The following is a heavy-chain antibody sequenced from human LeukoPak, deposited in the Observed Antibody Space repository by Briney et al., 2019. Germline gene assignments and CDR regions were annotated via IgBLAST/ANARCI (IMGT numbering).Heavy chain of an antibody. CDR1: GYTLTELS. J-gene: IGHJ3*02. Sequence: GASVKVSCKVSGYTLTELSMHWVRQAPGKGLEWMGGFDPEDGETIYAQKFQGRVTMTEDTSTDTAYMELSSLRSEDTAVYYCARDFAYSGSYGAFDIWGQGTMVTVSS. CDR2: FDPEDGET. D-gene: IGHD1-26*01. CDR3: ARDFAYSGSYGAFDI. V-gene: IGHV1-24*01.